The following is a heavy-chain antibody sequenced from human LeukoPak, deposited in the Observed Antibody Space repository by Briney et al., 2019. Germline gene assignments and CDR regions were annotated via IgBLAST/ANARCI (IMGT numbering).Heavy chain of an antibody. V-gene: IGHV3-23*01. CDR3: ASRTMAAVAGTLVY. CDR1: GFTFSSYA. CDR2: ISGSGGST. J-gene: IGHJ4*02. Sequence: GGSLRLSCAASGFTFSSYAMSWVRQAPGKGLDWVSVISGSGGSTNYADSVKGRFTISRDNSKNTLYLQMNSLRAEDTAVYYCASRTMAAVAGTLVYWGQGTLVTVSS. D-gene: IGHD6-19*01.